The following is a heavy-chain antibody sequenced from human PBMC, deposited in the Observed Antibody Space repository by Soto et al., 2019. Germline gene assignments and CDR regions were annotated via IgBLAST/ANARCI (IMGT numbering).Heavy chain of an antibody. V-gene: IGHV3-23*01. CDR1: GFTFSSYA. Sequence: GGSLRLSCAASGFTFSSYAMSWVRQAPGKGLEWVSAISGSGGSTYYADSVKGRFTISRDNSKNTLYLQMNSLRAEDTAVYYCAKDSTRVHYDFWSGSPSLPRHFDYWGQGTLVTVSS. CDR2: ISGSGGST. CDR3: AKDSTRVHYDFWSGSPSLPRHFDY. J-gene: IGHJ4*02. D-gene: IGHD3-3*01.